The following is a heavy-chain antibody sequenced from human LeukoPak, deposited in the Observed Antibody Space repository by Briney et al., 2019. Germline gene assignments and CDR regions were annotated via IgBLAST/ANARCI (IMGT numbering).Heavy chain of an antibody. V-gene: IGHV1-2*02. D-gene: IGHD3-3*01. CDR2: INPNSGGT. CDR3: ASSRFLEWLIDY. Sequence: ASVKVSCKASGYTFTGYYMHWLRQAPGQGLEWMGWINPNSGGTNYAQKFQGRVTMTRDTSISTAYMELSRLRSDDTAVYYCASSRFLEWLIDYWGQGTLVTVSS. CDR1: GYTFTGYY. J-gene: IGHJ4*02.